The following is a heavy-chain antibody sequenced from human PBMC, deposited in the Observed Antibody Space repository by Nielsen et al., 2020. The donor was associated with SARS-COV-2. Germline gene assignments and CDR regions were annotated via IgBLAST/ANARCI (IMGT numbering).Heavy chain of an antibody. D-gene: IGHD3-3*01. CDR3: ARTPYDFWSGYINCYYYYMDV. CDR2: IYYSGST. V-gene: IGHV4-59*01. J-gene: IGHJ6*03. Sequence: WIRQPPGKGLEWIGYIYYSGSTNYNPSLKSRVTISVDTSKNQFSLKLSSVTAADTAVYYCARTPYDFWSGYINCYYYYMDVWGKGTTVTVSS.